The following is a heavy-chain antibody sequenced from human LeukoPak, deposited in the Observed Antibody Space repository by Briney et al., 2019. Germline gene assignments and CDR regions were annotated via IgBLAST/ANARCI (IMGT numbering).Heavy chain of an antibody. CDR3: ARGPDYYGSGRQGDYYYYYMDV. CDR2: IIPIFGTA. CDR1: GGTFSSYA. V-gene: IGHV1-69*05. J-gene: IGHJ6*03. Sequence: SVKLFRKASGGTFSSYAIRCVRHPPAQGLEWMGGIIPIFGTANYAQKFQGRVTITTGESTSTAYMELSSLRSEDTAVYYCARGPDYYGSGRQGDYYYYYMDVWGKGTTVTVSS. D-gene: IGHD3-10*01.